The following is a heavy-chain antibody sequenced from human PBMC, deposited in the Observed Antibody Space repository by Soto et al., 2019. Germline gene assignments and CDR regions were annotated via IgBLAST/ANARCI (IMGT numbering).Heavy chain of an antibody. J-gene: IGHJ4*02. V-gene: IGHV4-59*12. CDR3: YRAKVLLCLGEFG. CDR1: GGSISSYY. D-gene: IGHD3-10*01. Sequence: PSETLSLTCTVSGGSISSYYWSWIRQPPGKGLEWIGYMYNTGSTVYNPSFKSRVTISVDTSKNQFSLKLNSVTAADTAVYYCYRAKVLLCLGEFGWGKGTLVTVSS. CDR2: MYNTGST.